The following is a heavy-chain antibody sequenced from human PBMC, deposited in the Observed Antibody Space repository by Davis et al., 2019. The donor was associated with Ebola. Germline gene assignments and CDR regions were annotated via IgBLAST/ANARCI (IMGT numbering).Heavy chain of an antibody. CDR3: ARNDYGDYYFDY. V-gene: IGHV1-58*01. D-gene: IGHD4-17*01. Sequence: SVKVSCKASGFTFTSSAVQWVRQARGQRLEWIGWIVVGSGNTNYAQKFQERVTITRDMSTSTAYMELSSLRSEDTAVYYCARNDYGDYYFDYWGQGTLVTVSS. CDR2: IVVGSGNT. J-gene: IGHJ4*02. CDR1: GFTFTSSA.